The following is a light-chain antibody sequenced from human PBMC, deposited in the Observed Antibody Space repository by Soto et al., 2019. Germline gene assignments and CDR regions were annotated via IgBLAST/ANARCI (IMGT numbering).Light chain of an antibody. Sequence: EIVMTQSPATLSVAPGERATLACRASQSVSRTLAWYQQTPGQAPRLLXYGASTRANGIPVRFSGSGSGTEFTLTISSLQSEDFAVYYCQQYNNWLTWTFGQGTKV. CDR2: GAS. J-gene: IGKJ1*01. CDR1: QSVSRT. CDR3: QQYNNWLTWT. V-gene: IGKV3-15*01.